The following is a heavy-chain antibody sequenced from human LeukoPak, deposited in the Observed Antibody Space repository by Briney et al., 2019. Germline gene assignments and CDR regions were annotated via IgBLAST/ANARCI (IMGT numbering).Heavy chain of an antibody. J-gene: IGHJ6*02. CDR2: ISYDGSKK. V-gene: IGHV3-30*03. CDR3: ARVSGRILIWPQPFGDGLGV. Sequence: HAGRSLRLSCAASGFTFSSYGMHWVRQAPGKGLEWVAVISYDGSKKYYADSVKGRFTISRDNSKNTLYLQMNSLRAEDTAIYYCARVSGRILIWPQPFGDGLGVWGQGTTVTVSS. D-gene: IGHD3-10*01. CDR1: GFTFSSYG.